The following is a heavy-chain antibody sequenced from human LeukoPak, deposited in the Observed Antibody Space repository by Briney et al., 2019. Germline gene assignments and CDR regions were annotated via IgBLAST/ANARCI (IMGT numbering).Heavy chain of an antibody. CDR3: ARSNRFRDGHNSEIDY. J-gene: IGHJ4*02. D-gene: IGHD5-24*01. V-gene: IGHV3-30*04. CDR1: GFTFSRYA. CDR2: ISYDGSYR. Sequence: GTSLRLSCAASGFTFSRYAMHWVRQAPGKGLEWVAVISYDGSYRYYADSVKGRFTISRDNSKNTLYLQMNSLKAEDTAVYYCARSNRFRDGHNSEIDYRGQGTLVTVSP.